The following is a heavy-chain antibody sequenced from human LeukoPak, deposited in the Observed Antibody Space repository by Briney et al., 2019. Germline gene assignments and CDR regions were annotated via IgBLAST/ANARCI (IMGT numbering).Heavy chain of an antibody. CDR1: GGSISSYY. V-gene: IGHV4-59*01. Sequence: SETLSLTCTVSGGSISSYYWSWIRQPPGKGLEWIGYFYYSGSTNYNPSLKSRVTISVDTSKNQSSLKLSSVTAADTAVYYCASDRDGYNTFDYWGQGTLVTVSS. D-gene: IGHD5-24*01. CDR2: FYYSGST. J-gene: IGHJ4*02. CDR3: ASDRDGYNTFDY.